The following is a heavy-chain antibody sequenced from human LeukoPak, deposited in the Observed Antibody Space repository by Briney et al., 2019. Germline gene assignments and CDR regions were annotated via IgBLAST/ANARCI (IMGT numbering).Heavy chain of an antibody. CDR2: ISWNSCNI. CDR1: GFTFDEYA. J-gene: IGHJ4*02. CDR3: AKSRYDSSGYSCYSFDY. Sequence: PAGSLRLSCAASGFTFDEYAMRWFRQAPGKGLEWVSGISWNSCNIVYADSVKGLFTISIDYAKNSLYLQMDSLRAEETALCYCAKSRYDSSGYSCYSFDYWGQGTLVTVSS. D-gene: IGHD3-22*01. V-gene: IGHV3-9*01.